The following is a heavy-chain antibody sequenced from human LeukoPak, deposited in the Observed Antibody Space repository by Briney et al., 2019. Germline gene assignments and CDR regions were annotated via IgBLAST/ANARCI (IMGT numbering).Heavy chain of an antibody. CDR1: GFSLSTSGVG. CDR2: IYWNDDK. J-gene: IGHJ3*02. D-gene: IGHD5-18*01. V-gene: IGHV2-5*01. Sequence: ESGPTLVKPTQTLTLTCTFSGFSLSTSGVGVGWIRQPPGKALEWHALIYWNDDKRHSPSLKSSLTITKDTSKNQVVLTMTNMDPVDTATYYCALLYSYGQTSPAFDIWGQGTMVTVSS. CDR3: ALLYSYGQTSPAFDI.